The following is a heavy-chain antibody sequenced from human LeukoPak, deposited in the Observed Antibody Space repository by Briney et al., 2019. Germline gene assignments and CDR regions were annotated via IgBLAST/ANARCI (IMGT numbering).Heavy chain of an antibody. D-gene: IGHD6-19*01. CDR3: AKEPASSGWFDP. V-gene: IGHV3-23*01. J-gene: IGHJ5*02. CDR2: ISGTGGRT. Sequence: GGSLRLSCAASGFTFSSYSMNWVRQAPGKGLEWVSAISGTGGRTYYADSVKGRFTISRDNSKNTLYLQMNGLRAEDTAVYYCAKEPASSGWFDPWGQGTLVAVSS. CDR1: GFTFSSYS.